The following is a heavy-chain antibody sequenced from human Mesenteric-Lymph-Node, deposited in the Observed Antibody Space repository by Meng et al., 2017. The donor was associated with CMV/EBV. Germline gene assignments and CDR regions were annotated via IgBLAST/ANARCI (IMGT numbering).Heavy chain of an antibody. CDR2: ISAYNGNT. Sequence: ASAQVFCWASAYTFTSYGISRVRQPPGQGLVWRGWISAYNGNTNYAQKLQGRVSMTTDTSTSTAYKELRGLRSDDTTVYYYARDGRSWYYYYYGMDVWGQGTTVTVSS. CDR1: AYTFTSYG. J-gene: IGHJ6*02. V-gene: IGHV1-18*01. D-gene: IGHD6-13*01. CDR3: ARDGRSWYYYYYGMDV.